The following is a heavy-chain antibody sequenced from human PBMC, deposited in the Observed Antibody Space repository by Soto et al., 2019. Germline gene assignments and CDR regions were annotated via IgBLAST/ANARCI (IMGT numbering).Heavy chain of an antibody. CDR3: ARDDSTGYSTS. D-gene: IGHD6-13*01. Sequence: EVQLVESGGGLVQPGGSLRPSCAASGFTVSSNYMSWVRQAPGKGLEWVSVIYSGGSTYYADSVKGRFTISRHNSKNTLYLQMNSLGAEDTAVYYCARDDSTGYSTSWGQGALVTVSS. CDR2: IYSGGST. CDR1: GFTVSSNY. V-gene: IGHV3-53*04. J-gene: IGHJ5*02.